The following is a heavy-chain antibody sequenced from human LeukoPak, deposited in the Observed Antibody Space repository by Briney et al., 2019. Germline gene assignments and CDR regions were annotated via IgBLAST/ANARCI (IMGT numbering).Heavy chain of an antibody. CDR3: ARNRDLLYCSGGSCYSYYYGMDV. CDR2: INAGNGNT. CDR1: GYTFTSYA. J-gene: IGHJ6*02. D-gene: IGHD2-15*01. V-gene: IGHV1-3*01. Sequence: ASVNVSCKASGYTFTSYAMHWVRQAPGQRLEWMGWINAGNGNTKYSQKFQGRATITRDTSASTAYMELSSLRSEDTAVYYCARNRDLLYCSGGSCYSYYYGMDVWGQGTTVTVSS.